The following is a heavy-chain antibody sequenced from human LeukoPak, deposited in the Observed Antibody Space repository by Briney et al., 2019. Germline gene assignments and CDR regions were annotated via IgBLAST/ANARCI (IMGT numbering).Heavy chain of an antibody. CDR1: GYTFTSYG. J-gene: IGHJ6*03. D-gene: IGHD6-6*01. CDR2: ISAYNGNT. Sequence: SVKVSCKASGYTFTSYGISWVRQAPGQGLEWMGWISAYNGNTNYAQKLQGRVTMTTDTSTSTAYMELRSLRSDDTAVYYCARDGQLDYFGNYYYYYYMDVWGKGTTVTVSS. CDR3: ARDGQLDYFGNYYYYYYMDV. V-gene: IGHV1-18*01.